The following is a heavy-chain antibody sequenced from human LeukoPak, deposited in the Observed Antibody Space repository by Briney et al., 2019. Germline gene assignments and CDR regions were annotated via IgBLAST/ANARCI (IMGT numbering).Heavy chain of an antibody. CDR1: GYTFTSYY. J-gene: IGHJ5*02. D-gene: IGHD6-6*01. CDR2: INPSGGST. Sequence: GASVKVSCKASGYTFTSYYMHWVRQAPGQGLEWMGIINPSGGSTSYAQKFQGRVTMTRDTSTSTVYMELSSLRSEDTAVYYCASDGGYSSSFRTNWFDPWGQGTLVTVSS. CDR3: ASDGGYSSSFRTNWFDP. V-gene: IGHV1-46*01.